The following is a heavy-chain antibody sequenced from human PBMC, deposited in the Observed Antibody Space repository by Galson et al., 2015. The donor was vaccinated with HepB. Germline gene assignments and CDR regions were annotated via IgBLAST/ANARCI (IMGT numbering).Heavy chain of an antibody. Sequence: SLRLSCAASGFTFSSYGMHWVRQAPGKGLEWVAVISYDGSNKYYADSVKGRFTISRDNSKNTLYLQMNSLRAEDTAVYYCARYSSGTEEKIDAFDIWGQGTMVTVSS. V-gene: IGHV3-30*03. J-gene: IGHJ3*02. CDR1: GFTFSSYG. CDR2: ISYDGSNK. CDR3: ARYSSGTEEKIDAFDI. D-gene: IGHD6-25*01.